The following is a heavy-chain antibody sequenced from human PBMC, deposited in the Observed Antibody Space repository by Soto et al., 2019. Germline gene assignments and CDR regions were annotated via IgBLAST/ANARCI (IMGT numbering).Heavy chain of an antibody. Sequence: PGGALSLSCAASGFTFSTYAMHWVRQAPGKGLEWVAVISYDGSNNYADSVRGRFTISRDNSQNRLYLHMSGLSPEDTAVYYCAKCPSPSAPFYYYYGLDVWGQGTTVTVSS. J-gene: IGHJ6*02. CDR2: ISYDGSN. V-gene: IGHV3-30*18. CDR3: AKCPSPSAPFYYYYGLDV. CDR1: GFTFSTYA.